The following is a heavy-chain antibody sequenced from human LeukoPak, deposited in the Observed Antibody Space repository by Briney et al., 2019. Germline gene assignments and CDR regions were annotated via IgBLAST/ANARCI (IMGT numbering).Heavy chain of an antibody. D-gene: IGHD3-3*01. CDR2: IYYSGST. CDR1: GGSISSSSYY. Sequence: PSETLSLTCTVSGGSISSSSYYWGWIRQPPGKGLEWIGSIYYSGSTYYNPSLKSRVTISVDTSKNQCSLKLSSVTAADTAVYYCAEFYDFWSGYYTGGFVYWGQGTLVTVSS. J-gene: IGHJ4*02. CDR3: AEFYDFWSGYYTGGFVY. V-gene: IGHV4-39*07.